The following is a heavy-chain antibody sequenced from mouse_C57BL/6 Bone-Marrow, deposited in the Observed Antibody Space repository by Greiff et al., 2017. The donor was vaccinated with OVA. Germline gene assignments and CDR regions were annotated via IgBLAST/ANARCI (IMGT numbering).Heavy chain of an antibody. J-gene: IGHJ2*01. CDR1: GFSFNTYA. V-gene: IGHV10-1*01. CDR2: IRSKSNNYAT. CDR3: VRQNYYDSLDY. Sequence: EVMLVESGGGLVQPTGSLKLSCAASGFSFNTYAMNWVRQATGKGLEWVARIRSKSNNYATYYADSVKDRFTISRDDSESMLYLQMNNLKTEDTAMYYSVRQNYYDSLDYWGQGTTLTVSS. D-gene: IGHD1-1*01.